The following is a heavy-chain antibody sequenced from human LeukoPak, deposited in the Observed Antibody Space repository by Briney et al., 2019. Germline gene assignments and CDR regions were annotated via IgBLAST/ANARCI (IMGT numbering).Heavy chain of an antibody. J-gene: IGHJ3*02. CDR2: INPGDSDT. Sequence: GESLKISCKGSGYSFTTYWIGWVRQMPGKGLEYMGIINPGDSDTRYSPSFQGQVTISVDKSISTAYLQWSSLKASDTAMYYCASPRVGATAFDIWGQGTMVTVSS. CDR1: GYSFTTYW. D-gene: IGHD1-26*01. V-gene: IGHV5-51*01. CDR3: ASPRVGATAFDI.